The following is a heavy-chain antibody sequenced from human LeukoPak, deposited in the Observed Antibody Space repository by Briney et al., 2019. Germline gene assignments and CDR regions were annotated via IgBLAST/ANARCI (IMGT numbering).Heavy chain of an antibody. Sequence: GGSLRLPCAESEFTFSSYGMHWVRQAPGKGLEWVASIRYDGSNKYYADSVKGRFTISRDNSKHTLYLQMNSLRAEDTAVYYCARGLRCSGGSCYRPRVLDYWGQGTLVTVSS. CDR2: IRYDGSNK. V-gene: IGHV3-30*02. CDR3: ARGLRCSGGSCYRPRVLDY. CDR1: EFTFSSYG. D-gene: IGHD2-15*01. J-gene: IGHJ4*02.